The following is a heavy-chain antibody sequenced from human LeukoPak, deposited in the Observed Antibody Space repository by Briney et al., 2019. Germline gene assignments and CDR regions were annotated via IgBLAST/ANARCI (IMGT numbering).Heavy chain of an antibody. J-gene: IGHJ4*02. CDR3: AKASSAGDSSSWNY. CDR1: GFTFSGYG. V-gene: IGHV3-23*01. CDR2: ISGSGGST. Sequence: GGSLRLSCAASGFTFSGYGMSWVRQAPGKGLKWVSAISGSGGSTYYADSVKGRFTISRDNSKKTLHLQMNSLRAEDTAIYYCAKASSAGDSSSWNYWGQGILVTVSS. D-gene: IGHD6-13*01.